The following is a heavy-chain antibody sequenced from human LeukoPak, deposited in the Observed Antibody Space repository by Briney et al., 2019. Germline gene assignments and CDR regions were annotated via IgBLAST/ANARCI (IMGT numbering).Heavy chain of an antibody. D-gene: IGHD4-23*01. CDR1: GVSITGYS. V-gene: IGHV4-59*01. CDR3: ARYGDNDFKH. Sequence: SETLSLTCTLSGVSITGYSWRCIRQPPGKGLEWIGSIYYNGNTNYNPSLKSRVTISIDMSKNQFSLKLTSVTAADTAVYYCARYGDNDFKHLGQGTLVTVSS. J-gene: IGHJ1*01. CDR2: IYYNGNT.